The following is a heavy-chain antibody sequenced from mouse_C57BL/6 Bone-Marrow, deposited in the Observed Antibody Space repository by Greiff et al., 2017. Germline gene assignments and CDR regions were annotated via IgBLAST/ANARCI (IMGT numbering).Heavy chain of an antibody. Sequence: QVQLQQSGAELARPGASVQLSCKASGYTFTSYGISWVKQRTGPGLEWIGEIYPRSGNTYYNEKFKGKATLTADKSSSTAYMGLRSLASEDSAVYFCAREGDCHWYFDVWGKGTTVTVSS. CDR2: IYPRSGNT. CDR3: AREGDCHWYFDV. V-gene: IGHV1-81*01. J-gene: IGHJ1*03. CDR1: GYTFTSYG.